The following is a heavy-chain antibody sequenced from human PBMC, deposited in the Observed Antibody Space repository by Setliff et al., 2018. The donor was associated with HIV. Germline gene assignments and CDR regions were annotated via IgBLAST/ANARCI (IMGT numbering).Heavy chain of an antibody. J-gene: IGHJ6*03. CDR2: ISHSGIT. V-gene: IGHV4-34*01. CDR3: ARGGAVYQFLTGCFYYNYMDF. Sequence: PSETLSLTCAVYGGSLNGYYWSWLRQSPGKGLEWLAEISHSGITHYNPSLKSRITLSVGTSKNQFTLRVSSVIAADTAVYYCARGGAVYQFLTGCFYYNYMDFWGKGTTVTVSS. CDR1: GGSLNGYY. D-gene: IGHD3-9*01.